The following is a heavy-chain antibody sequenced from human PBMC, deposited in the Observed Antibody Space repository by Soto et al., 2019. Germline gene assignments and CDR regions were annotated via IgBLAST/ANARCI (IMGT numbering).Heavy chain of an antibody. CDR3: ARGVKNDGDSPFDY. CDR1: GFTFSSYA. V-gene: IGHV3-64*01. Sequence: EVQLVESGGGLVQPGGSLRLSCAASGFTFSSYAMHWVRQAPGKGLEYVSAISSNGGSTYYANSVKGRFTISRDNSKNTLYLQMGSLRAEDMAVYYCARGVKNDGDSPFDYWGQGTLVTVSS. CDR2: ISSNGGST. J-gene: IGHJ4*02. D-gene: IGHD1-1*01.